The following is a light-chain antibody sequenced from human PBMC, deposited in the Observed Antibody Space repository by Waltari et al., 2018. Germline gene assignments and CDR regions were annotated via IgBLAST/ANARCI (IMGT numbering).Light chain of an antibody. CDR2: DAS. J-gene: IGKJ2*01. CDR3: QQRSNWPRT. V-gene: IGKV3-11*01. Sequence: ELVLTQSPATLSLSPGERATLSCRASQNIGSYLAWYQQKPGQPPRVLSYDASTRATGIPARFSGSGSGADFALTISSLEPDDFAVYYCQQRSNWPRTFGQGTKLEIK. CDR1: QNIGSY.